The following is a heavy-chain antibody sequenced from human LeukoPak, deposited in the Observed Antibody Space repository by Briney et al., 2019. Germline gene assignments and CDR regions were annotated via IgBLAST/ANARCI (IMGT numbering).Heavy chain of an antibody. CDR3: ARDGSSGWSFLYYFDY. CDR2: IIPIFGTA. V-gene: IGHV1-69*13. D-gene: IGHD6-19*01. J-gene: IGHJ4*02. CDR1: GGTFSSYA. Sequence: ASVKVSCKASGGTFSSYAISWVRQAPGQGLEWMGGIIPIFGTANYAQKFQGRVTITADESTSTAYMELSSLRSEDTAVYYCARDGSSGWSFLYYFDYWGRGTLVTVSS.